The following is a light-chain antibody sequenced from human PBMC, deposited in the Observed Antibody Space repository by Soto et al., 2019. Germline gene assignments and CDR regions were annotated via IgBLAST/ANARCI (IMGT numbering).Light chain of an antibody. CDR1: QTINYSY. J-gene: IGKJ3*01. CDR2: GAS. Sequence: EIVLTQSPGTLSLSPGERATLSCRANQTINYSYLAWYQQKPGQAPRLLIYGASSRATGSPDRFSGRGSGTDFTLTISRLEPEDFAVYYCQQYGASPFPFGPGTKVDIK. V-gene: IGKV3-20*01. CDR3: QQYGASPFP.